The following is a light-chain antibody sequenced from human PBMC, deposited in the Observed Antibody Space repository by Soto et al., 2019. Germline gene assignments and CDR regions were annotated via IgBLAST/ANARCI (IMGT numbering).Light chain of an antibody. CDR1: RSDIGSYNY. CDR3: ISYTGSSTPYV. V-gene: IGLV2-14*01. Sequence: QSALTQPASVSGSPGQSITISCSGTRSDIGSYNYVAWYQQFPGKTPKILIYGVSNRPSGVSSRFSGSKSGNTASLTISGLQAEDEADYYCISYTGSSTPYVCGRGTKVTVL. CDR2: GVS. J-gene: IGLJ1*01.